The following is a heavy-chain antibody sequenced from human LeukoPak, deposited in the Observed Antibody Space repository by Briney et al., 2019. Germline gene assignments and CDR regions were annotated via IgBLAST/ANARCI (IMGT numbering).Heavy chain of an antibody. D-gene: IGHD3-10*01. CDR2: INSDGSST. Sequence: GGSLRLSCAASGFAFSSYWMHWVRQAPGKGLVWVSRINSDGSSTTYADSVKGRFTISRDNAKKTLYLQMNSLRAEDTAVYYCARSRGVISPLDYWGQGTLVTVSS. CDR3: ARSRGVISPLDY. CDR1: GFAFSSYW. J-gene: IGHJ4*02. V-gene: IGHV3-74*03.